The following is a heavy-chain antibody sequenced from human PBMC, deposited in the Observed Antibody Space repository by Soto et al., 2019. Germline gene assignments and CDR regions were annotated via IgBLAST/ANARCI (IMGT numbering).Heavy chain of an antibody. D-gene: IGHD6-19*01. CDR3: AKDRQQWLGHGFDF. Sequence: EVQLLESGGGLVQPGGSLRLSCAASGLTFSSYAMSWVRQAPGKGLEWVSAISGSGSHTYYADSVKGRFTISRDNSRNTLYLQMNSLRAEDTAVYYCAKDRQQWLGHGFDFWGQGTMVTVAS. CDR1: GLTFSSYA. CDR2: ISGSGSHT. J-gene: IGHJ3*01. V-gene: IGHV3-23*01.